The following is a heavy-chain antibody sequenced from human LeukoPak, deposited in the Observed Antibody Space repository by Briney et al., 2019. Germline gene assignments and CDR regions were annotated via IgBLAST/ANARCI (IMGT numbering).Heavy chain of an antibody. CDR3: ARTYGSGSYFFNDY. CDR2: IHYSGST. CDR1: GGSISSGGYY. D-gene: IGHD3-10*01. Sequence: SETLSLTCTVSGGSISSGGYYWSWIRQHPGKGLEWTGYIHYSGSTYYNPSLKSRVTISVDTSKNQFSLKLSSVTAADTAVYYCARTYGSGSYFFNDYWGQGTLVTVSS. J-gene: IGHJ4*02. V-gene: IGHV4-31*03.